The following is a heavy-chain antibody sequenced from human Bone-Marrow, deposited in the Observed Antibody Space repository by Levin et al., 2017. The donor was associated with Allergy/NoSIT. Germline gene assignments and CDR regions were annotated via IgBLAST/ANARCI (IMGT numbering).Heavy chain of an antibody. Sequence: AGGSLRLSCAASGFTFSTYGMSWVRQAPGEGLEWVSGIVGTGGSIYYSDSVKGRFTISRDNSKNMVYLQMDSLRVEDTAIYYCAKISALVAGDIFWGQGTLVTVS. D-gene: IGHD2-2*01. J-gene: IGHJ4*02. CDR3: AKISALVAGDIF. CDR2: IVGTGGSI. V-gene: IGHV3-23*01. CDR1: GFTFSTYG.